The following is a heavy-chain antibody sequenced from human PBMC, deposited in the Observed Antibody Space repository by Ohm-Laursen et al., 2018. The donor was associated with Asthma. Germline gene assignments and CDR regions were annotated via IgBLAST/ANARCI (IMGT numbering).Heavy chain of an antibody. CDR2: IGAYNGDT. CDR3: TRDFFLDV. Sequence: ASVKVSCKSSGYTFSSYGISWVRQAPGQGLEWMGWIGAYNGDTNYAQRLQGRITLTTDTFTSTAYMELRSLRSDDTAVYYCTRDFFLDVWGQGTTVTVSS. J-gene: IGHJ6*02. V-gene: IGHV1-18*01. CDR1: GYTFSSYG. D-gene: IGHD2/OR15-2a*01.